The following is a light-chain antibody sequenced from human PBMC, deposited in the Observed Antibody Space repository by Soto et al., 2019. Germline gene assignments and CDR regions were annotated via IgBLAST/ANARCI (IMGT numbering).Light chain of an antibody. J-gene: IGLJ3*02. Sequence: QSVLTQPPSASGTPGQRVTISCSGSSSNIGSNTVKWYQQLPGTAPKLLIYSNNQRPSGVPDRFSGSKSGTSASLAISGLQSDDEPYYYCAAWDDSLNEWVFGGGTHLTVL. CDR2: SNN. CDR3: AAWDDSLNEWV. CDR1: SSNIGSNT. V-gene: IGLV1-44*01.